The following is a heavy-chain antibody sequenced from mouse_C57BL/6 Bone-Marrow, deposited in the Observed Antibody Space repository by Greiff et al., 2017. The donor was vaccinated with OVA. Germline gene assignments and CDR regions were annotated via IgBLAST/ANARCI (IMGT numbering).Heavy chain of an antibody. CDR1: GYTFTDYN. CDR3: ARGGYYGSSYGNAMDY. D-gene: IGHD1-1*01. J-gene: IGHJ4*01. Sequence: VQLQQSGPELVKPGASVKIPCKASGYTFTDYNMDWVKQSHGKSLEWIGDINPNNGGTIYNQKFKGKATLTVDKSSSTAYMELRSLTSEDTAVYYCARGGYYGSSYGNAMDYWGQGTSVTVSS. V-gene: IGHV1-18*01. CDR2: INPNNGGT.